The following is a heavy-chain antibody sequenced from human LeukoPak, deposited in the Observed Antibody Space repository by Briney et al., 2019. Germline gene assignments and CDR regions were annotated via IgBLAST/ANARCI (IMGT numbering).Heavy chain of an antibody. CDR1: GFTFSTSG. D-gene: IGHD6-19*01. V-gene: IGHV3-33*06. J-gene: IGHJ4*02. CDR2: IWYDGSNK. CDR3: AKIAVAGPYDY. Sequence: GGSLRLSCAASGFTFSTSGMHWVRQAPGKGLEWVAVIWYDGSNKHYAESVKGRFSISRDNSKSTLYLQMNSLRAEDTAVYYCAKIAVAGPYDYWGQGTLVTVSS.